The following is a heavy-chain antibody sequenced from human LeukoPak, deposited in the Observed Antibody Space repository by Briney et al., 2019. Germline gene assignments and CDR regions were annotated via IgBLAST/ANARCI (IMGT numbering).Heavy chain of an antibody. CDR1: GFTFSSYG. Sequence: PGGSLRLSCAASGFTFSSYGMHWVRQAPGKGLEWVSSISSSSSYIYYADSVKGRFTISRDNAKNSLYLQMNSLRAEDTAVYYCARDYGDYSKGGYFDYWGQGTLVTVSS. D-gene: IGHD4-17*01. V-gene: IGHV3-21*01. CDR2: ISSSSSYI. J-gene: IGHJ4*02. CDR3: ARDYGDYSKGGYFDY.